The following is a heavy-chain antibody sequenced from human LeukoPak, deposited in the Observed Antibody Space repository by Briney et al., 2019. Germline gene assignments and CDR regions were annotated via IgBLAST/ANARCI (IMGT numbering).Heavy chain of an antibody. J-gene: IGHJ6*03. CDR3: ARGLSGSRWSRAHYYYYMDV. V-gene: IGHV1-46*01. D-gene: IGHD3-9*01. CDR1: GYSFTSYN. Sequence: ASVKVSCKTSGYSFTSYNLHWVRQAPGQRLEWMGIIKPSGGNTNYAQKFQGRVTMTRDTSKNQFSLKLSSVTAADTAVYYCARGLSGSRWSRAHYYYYMDVWGKGTTVTVSS. CDR2: IKPSGGNT.